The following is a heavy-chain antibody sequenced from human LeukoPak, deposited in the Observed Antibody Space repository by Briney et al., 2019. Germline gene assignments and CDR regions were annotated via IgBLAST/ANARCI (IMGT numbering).Heavy chain of an antibody. J-gene: IGHJ3*02. Sequence: GGSLRLSCASSGFTFSSYAMSWVRQAPGKGLEWVSTIGGTGVRTYYADSVKGRFTISRDNSKNTLYLQMNSLRAEDTAVYYCAKDSAIWFGDLSNAFDIWGQGIMVTVSS. D-gene: IGHD3-10*01. CDR2: IGGTGVRT. V-gene: IGHV3-23*01. CDR1: GFTFSSYA. CDR3: AKDSAIWFGDLSNAFDI.